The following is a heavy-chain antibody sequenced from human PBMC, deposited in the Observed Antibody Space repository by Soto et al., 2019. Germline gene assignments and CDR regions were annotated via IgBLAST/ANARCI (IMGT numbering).Heavy chain of an antibody. V-gene: IGHV1-69*01. Sequence: QVQLVQSGAEVKKPGSSVKVSCKASGGTFSSYAISWVRQAPGQGLEWMGGIIPIFGTANYAQKFQGRVTIPADESTSTAYMALSSLRSEDTAVYYCASDKAGYCSSTSCYGRVGWFDPWGQGTLVTVSS. J-gene: IGHJ5*02. CDR2: IIPIFGTA. CDR3: ASDKAGYCSSTSCYGRVGWFDP. CDR1: GGTFSSYA. D-gene: IGHD2-2*01.